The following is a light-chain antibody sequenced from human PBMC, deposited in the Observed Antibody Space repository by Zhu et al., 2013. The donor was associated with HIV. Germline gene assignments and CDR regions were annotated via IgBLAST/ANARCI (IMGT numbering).Light chain of an antibody. CDR1: QSLLHSNGNIY. V-gene: IGKV2-28*01. CDR2: LGS. J-gene: IGKJ5*01. CDR3: VQALQIA. Sequence: IVMTQSPLSLSVTPGEPASISCRTSQSLLHSNGNIYLDWYVQKPGQSPQHLIYLGSIRASGVSDRFSGSGSGTDFTLKISRVEAEDVGIYYCVQALQIAFGQGTRLDIK.